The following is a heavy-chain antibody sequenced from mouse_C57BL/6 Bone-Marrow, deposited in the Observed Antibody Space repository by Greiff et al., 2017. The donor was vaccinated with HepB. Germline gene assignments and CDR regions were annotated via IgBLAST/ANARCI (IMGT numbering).Heavy chain of an antibody. CDR1: GFSFNTYA. D-gene: IGHD1-1*01. CDR2: IRSKSNNYAT. CDR3: VRHNPITTDCMDY. Sequence: VKLVESGGGLVQPKGSLKLSCAASGFSFNTYAMNWVRQAPGKGLEWVARIRSKSNNYATYYADSVKDRFTISRDDSESMLYLQMNNLKTEDTAMYYCVRHNPITTDCMDYWGQGTSVTVSS. V-gene: IGHV10-1*01. J-gene: IGHJ4*01.